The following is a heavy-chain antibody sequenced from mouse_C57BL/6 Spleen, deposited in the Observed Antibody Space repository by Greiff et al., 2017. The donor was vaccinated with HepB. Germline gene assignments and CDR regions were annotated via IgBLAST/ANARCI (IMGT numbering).Heavy chain of an antibody. J-gene: IGHJ4*01. CDR2: IYPRSGNT. V-gene: IGHV1-81*01. D-gene: IGHD2-3*01. CDR3: TRNDCYYVPYAMDY. Sequence: VKLQESGAELARPGASVKLSCKASGYTFTSYGISWVKQRTGQGLEWIGEIYPRSGNTYYNEKFKGKATLTADKSSSTAYMELRSLTSEDSAVYFCTRNDCYYVPYAMDYWGQGTSVTVSS. CDR1: GYTFTSYG.